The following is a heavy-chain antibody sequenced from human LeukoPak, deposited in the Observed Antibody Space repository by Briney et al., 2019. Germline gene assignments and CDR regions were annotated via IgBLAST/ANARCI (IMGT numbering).Heavy chain of an antibody. D-gene: IGHD5-12*01. J-gene: IGHJ6*02. CDR3: ARHEGVATISYYGMDV. Sequence: SETLSLTCTVSGGSISSYYWSWLRQPPGKGLEWIGYIYYSGSTNYNPSLKSRVTISVDTSKNQFSLKLSSVTAADTAVYYCARHEGVATISYYGMDVWGQGTTVTVSS. CDR1: GGSISSYY. V-gene: IGHV4-59*08. CDR2: IYYSGST.